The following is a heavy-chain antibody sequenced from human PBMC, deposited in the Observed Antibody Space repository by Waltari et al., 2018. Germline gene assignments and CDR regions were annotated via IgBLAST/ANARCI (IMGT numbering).Heavy chain of an antibody. CDR2: ISGSDGST. CDR1: GITVTRYD. J-gene: IGHJ6*04. V-gene: IGHV3-23*01. Sequence: EVQLLESGGGLIQPGGSLRLSCAASGITVTRYDMSWVRQAPGKGLEWVSSISGSDGSTYYADSVKGRFTISRDNSKNTLYLQMNSLRVEDTAVYYCAKDDDLDVWGKGTTVIFSS. D-gene: IGHD1-1*01. CDR3: AKDDDLDV.